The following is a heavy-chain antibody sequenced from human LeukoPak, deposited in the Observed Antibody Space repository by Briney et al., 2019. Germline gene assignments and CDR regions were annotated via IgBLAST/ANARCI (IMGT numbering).Heavy chain of an antibody. Sequence: ASVKVSCKASGYTFTGYYMHWVRQAPGQGPEWMGWINPNSGGTNYAQKFQGRVTMTRDTSISTAYMELSRLRSDDTAGYYFASAGGRYHTPIDYGGQGTLVTVSS. CDR3: ASAGGRYHTPIDY. J-gene: IGHJ4*02. V-gene: IGHV1-2*02. CDR1: GYTFTGYY. D-gene: IGHD3-16*01. CDR2: INPNSGGT.